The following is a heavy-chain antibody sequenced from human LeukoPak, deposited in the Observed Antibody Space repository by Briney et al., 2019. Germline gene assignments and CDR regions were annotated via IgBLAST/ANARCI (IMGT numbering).Heavy chain of an antibody. CDR3: ARRTREWLSPFDY. D-gene: IGHD3-3*01. V-gene: IGHV4-39*07. Sequence: PSETLSLTCTVSGGSISSSSYYWGWIRQPPGKGLEWIGSIYYSGSTNYNPSLKSRVTISVDTSKNQFSLKLSSVTAADTAVYYCARRTREWLSPFDYWGRGTLVTVSS. J-gene: IGHJ4*02. CDR1: GGSISSSSYY. CDR2: IYYSGST.